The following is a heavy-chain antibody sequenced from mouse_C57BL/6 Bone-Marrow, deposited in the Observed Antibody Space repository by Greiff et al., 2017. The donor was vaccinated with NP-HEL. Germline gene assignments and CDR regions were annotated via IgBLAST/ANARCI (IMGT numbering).Heavy chain of an antibody. CDR3: SSAVAWCAY. J-gene: IGHJ3*01. CDR2: IDPSDSFT. D-gene: IGHD3-3*01. CDR1: GYTFTSYW. Sequence: QVQLQQPGAELVMPGASVKLSCKASGYTFTSYWMPWVKQRPGQGLEWIGEIDPSDSFTNYNQKFKGKATLPVDKSSRTAYMQLSSLTSEDSAVYYCSSAVAWCAYWGQGTLVTVSA. V-gene: IGHV1-69*01.